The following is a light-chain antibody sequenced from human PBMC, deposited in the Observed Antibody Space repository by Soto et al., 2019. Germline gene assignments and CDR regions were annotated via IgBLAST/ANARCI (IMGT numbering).Light chain of an antibody. CDR3: QQANSFPWT. Sequence: DIQMTQSPSSVSAFVGDRVTITCRASQGISRWLAWYQQKPGKAPKLLIYPATSLQSGVPSRYSGSGSGTDFTLTISSLQPEDFATYYCQQANSFPWTFGQGTKVEIK. CDR2: PAT. J-gene: IGKJ1*01. CDR1: QGISRW. V-gene: IGKV1-12*01.